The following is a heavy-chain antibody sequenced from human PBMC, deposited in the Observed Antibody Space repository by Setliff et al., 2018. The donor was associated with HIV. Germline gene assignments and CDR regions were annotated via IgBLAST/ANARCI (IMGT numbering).Heavy chain of an antibody. CDR2: IHHSGDT. D-gene: IGHD4-17*01. J-gene: IGHJ6*02. V-gene: IGHV4-4*02. CDR3: ARGGPTVAYGVDV. Sequence: SETLSLTCAVSGGSIGGTHYWHWVRQPPGRGLEWIGDIHHSGDTNYNPSLKGRVTISLDTSKNQFSLKLNSVTAADTAMYYCARGGPTVAYGVDVWGQGTTVTV. CDR1: GGSIGGTHY.